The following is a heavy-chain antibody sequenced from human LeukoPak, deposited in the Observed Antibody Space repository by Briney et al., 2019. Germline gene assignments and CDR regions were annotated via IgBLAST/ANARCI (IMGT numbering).Heavy chain of an antibody. Sequence: GGSLRLSCAASGFTFSGYGMSWVRQAPGKGLEWVSAISGSGGSTYYADSVKGRFTITRDNSKNTLYLQMNSLRAEDTAVYYCARGYSSSTYYYYMDVWGQGTTVTISS. V-gene: IGHV3-23*01. J-gene: IGHJ6*03. D-gene: IGHD6-13*01. CDR1: GFTFSGYG. CDR3: ARGYSSSTYYYYMDV. CDR2: ISGSGGST.